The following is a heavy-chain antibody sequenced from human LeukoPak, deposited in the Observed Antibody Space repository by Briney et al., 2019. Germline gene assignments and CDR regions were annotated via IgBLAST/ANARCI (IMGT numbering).Heavy chain of an antibody. CDR3: AKDRGTARSTHFDY. Sequence: SQTLSLTCTVSGGSISSGSYYWSWIRQPAGKGLEWIGRIYTSGSTNYNPSLKSRVTVSLDTSRNQFSLKLTSVTAADTAVYYCAKDRGTARSTHFDYWGQGTLVTVSS. D-gene: IGHD3-10*01. V-gene: IGHV4-61*02. CDR1: GGSISSGSYY. J-gene: IGHJ4*02. CDR2: IYTSGST.